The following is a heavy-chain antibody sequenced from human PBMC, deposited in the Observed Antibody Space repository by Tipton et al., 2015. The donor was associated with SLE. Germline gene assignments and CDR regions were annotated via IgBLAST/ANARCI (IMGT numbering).Heavy chain of an antibody. Sequence: SLRLSCAASGFTFSSYAMHWVRQAPGKGLEWVAVISYDGSNKYYADFVKGRFTISRDDSKNTLYLQMNSLRAEDTAVYYCARAPGIAAPGAFDIWGQGTMVTVSS. J-gene: IGHJ3*02. V-gene: IGHV3-30*04. D-gene: IGHD6-13*01. CDR3: ARAPGIAAPGAFDI. CDR2: ISYDGSNK. CDR1: GFTFSSYA.